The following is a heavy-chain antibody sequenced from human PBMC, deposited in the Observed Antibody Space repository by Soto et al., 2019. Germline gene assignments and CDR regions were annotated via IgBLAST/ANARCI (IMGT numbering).Heavy chain of an antibody. D-gene: IGHD6-19*01. CDR2: IYWNDDK. J-gene: IGHJ4*02. V-gene: IGHV2-5*01. Sequence: QITLKESGPTLVRPTQTLTLTCTCAGVSLSTSGLGVGWIRQPPGKALEWLALIYWNDDKRYSQSLKARRTITTDTSKYQVVLTMTNMDPVDTATYYCSHRPSGWYLFDYWGQGTLVTVSS. CDR3: SHRPSGWYLFDY. CDR1: GVSLSTSGLG.